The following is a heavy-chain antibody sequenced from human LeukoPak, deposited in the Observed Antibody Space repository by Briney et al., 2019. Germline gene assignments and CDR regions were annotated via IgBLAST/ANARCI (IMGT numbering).Heavy chain of an antibody. D-gene: IGHD5-12*01. CDR1: GFTLSTYA. CDR3: ARVGAGGYDYRYYYFDY. J-gene: IGHJ4*02. V-gene: IGHV3-23*01. CDR2: TSSSDAGT. Sequence: PGGSPRLSCAASGFTLSTYATSWVRQTPGKGLEWVAATSSSDAGTYHADSVRGRFTISRDNSKNTLYLQMNSLRAEDTAVYYCARVGAGGYDYRYYYFDYWGQGTLVTVSS.